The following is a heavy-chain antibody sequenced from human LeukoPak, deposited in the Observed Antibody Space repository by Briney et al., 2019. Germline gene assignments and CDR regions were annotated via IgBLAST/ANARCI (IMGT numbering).Heavy chain of an antibody. J-gene: IGHJ4*02. D-gene: IGHD3-16*02. CDR3: AKGPRWGELSNSFDY. Sequence: PGGSLRLSCAASGFTFGSYAMSWVRQAPGKGLEWVSAISGSGGSTYYEDSVKGRFTISRANSTNTLYMQMHSLSAEDTAVYYCAKGPRWGELSNSFDYWGQGTLVTVSS. CDR1: GFTFGSYA. V-gene: IGHV3-23*01. CDR2: ISGSGGST.